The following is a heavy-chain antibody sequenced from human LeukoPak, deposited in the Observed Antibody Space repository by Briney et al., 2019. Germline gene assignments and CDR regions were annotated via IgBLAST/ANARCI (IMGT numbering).Heavy chain of an antibody. CDR2: INHSGST. Sequence: SETLSLTCTVSGGSISSYYWSWIRQPPGKGLEWIGEINHSGSTNYNPSLKSRVTISVDTSKNQFSLKLSSVTAADTAVYYCARVRTTTTSGFDYWGQGTLVTVSS. V-gene: IGHV4-34*01. CDR3: ARVRTTTTSGFDY. J-gene: IGHJ4*02. CDR1: GGSISSYY. D-gene: IGHD5-12*01.